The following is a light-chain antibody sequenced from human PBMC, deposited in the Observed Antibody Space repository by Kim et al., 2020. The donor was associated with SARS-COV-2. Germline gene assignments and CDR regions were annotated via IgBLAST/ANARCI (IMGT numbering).Light chain of an antibody. CDR2: QSN. V-gene: IGLV3-1*01. CDR3: QAWDTTTAPV. CDR1: KLGDKF. J-gene: IGLJ2*01. Sequence: SYELTQPPSVSVSPGQTASITCSGDKLGDKFASWYQQKPGQSPVLVISQSNKRPSGIPERFSGSNSGNTATLTISETQAMDEAAYYCQAWDTTTAPVFGGGTELTVL.